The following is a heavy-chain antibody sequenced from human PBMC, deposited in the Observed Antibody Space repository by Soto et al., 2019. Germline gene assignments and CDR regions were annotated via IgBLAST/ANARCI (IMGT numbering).Heavy chain of an antibody. Sequence: PGGSLRLSCAASGFTFSNAWMSWVRQAPGKGLEWVGRIKRKTDGGTTDYAATVKGRFTISRDDSKNTLYLQMNSLKTEDTAVYYCTNSIAAAATGYFDYWGQGTLVTVSS. D-gene: IGHD6-13*01. CDR1: GFTFSNAW. J-gene: IGHJ4*02. CDR2: IKRKTDGGTT. CDR3: TNSIAAAATGYFDY. V-gene: IGHV3-15*01.